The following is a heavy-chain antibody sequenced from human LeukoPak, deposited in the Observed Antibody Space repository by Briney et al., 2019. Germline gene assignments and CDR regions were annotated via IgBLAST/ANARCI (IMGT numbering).Heavy chain of an antibody. CDR3: ARGPDILTGYYHYFDY. D-gene: IGHD3-9*01. Sequence: ASETLSLTCAVSGGSISSGSYSWSWIRQPPGKGLEWIGYIYYSGRTTYNPSLKSRLTISLQTSRNQFSLKLSSVTAADTAVYYCARGPDILTGYYHYFDYWGQGTLVTVSS. J-gene: IGHJ4*02. CDR1: GGSISSGSYS. CDR2: IYYSGRT. V-gene: IGHV4-30-4*07.